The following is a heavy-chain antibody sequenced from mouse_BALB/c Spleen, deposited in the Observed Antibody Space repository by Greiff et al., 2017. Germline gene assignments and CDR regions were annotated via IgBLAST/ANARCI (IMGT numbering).Heavy chain of an antibody. V-gene: IGHV1S81*02. CDR3: TVLTTVVAPGFAY. CDR1: GYTFTSYY. J-gene: IGHJ3*01. D-gene: IGHD1-1*01. CDR2: INPSNGGT. Sequence: QVQLQQSGAELVKPGASVKLSCKASGYTFTSYYMYWVKQRPGQGLEWIGEINPSNGGTNFNEKFKSKATLTVDKSSSTAYMQLSSLTSEDSAVYYCTVLTTVVAPGFAYWGQGTLVTVSA.